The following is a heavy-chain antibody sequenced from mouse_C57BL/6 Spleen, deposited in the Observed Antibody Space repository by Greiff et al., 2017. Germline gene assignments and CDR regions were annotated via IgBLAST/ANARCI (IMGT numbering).Heavy chain of an antibody. CDR3: ARGDYSNWFAY. CDR2: INTTNGGT. Sequence: EVQLQQSGPELVKPGASVKISCKASGYTFTDYYMNWVKQSHGKSLAWIGDINTTNGGTSYNQKFKGKATLTVDKSSSTAYMELRSLTSEDSAVYYCARGDYSNWFAYWGQGTLVTVSA. V-gene: IGHV1-26*01. J-gene: IGHJ3*01. CDR1: GYTFTDYY. D-gene: IGHD2-5*01.